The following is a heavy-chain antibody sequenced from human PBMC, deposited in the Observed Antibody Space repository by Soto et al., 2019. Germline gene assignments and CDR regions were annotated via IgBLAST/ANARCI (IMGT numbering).Heavy chain of an antibody. V-gene: IGHV3-30-3*01. Sequence: QVQLVESGGGVVQPGRSLRHSCAASGFTFSSYAMHWVRQAPGKGLEWVAVISYDGSNKYYADSVKGRFTISRDNSKNTLYLQMNSLRAEDTAVYYCARVSTGDYSNYDYCGQGTLVTVSS. D-gene: IGHD4-4*01. CDR1: GFTFSSYA. CDR2: ISYDGSNK. J-gene: IGHJ4*02. CDR3: ARVSTGDYSNYDY.